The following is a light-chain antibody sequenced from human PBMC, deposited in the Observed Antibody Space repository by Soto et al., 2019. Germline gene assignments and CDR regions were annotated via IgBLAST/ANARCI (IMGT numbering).Light chain of an antibody. CDR2: GAS. J-gene: IGKJ2*01. CDR1: QSVSTN. Sequence: EIVMTQSPATRSVSPGERATLSCRASQSVSTNLAWYQQKPGQAPRLLIYGASTRATGTPARFRGSGSGTECTLTISSLQSDDFVVYYCQHDNNWPPYTFGQGTKLEIK. CDR3: QHDNNWPPYT. V-gene: IGKV3-15*01.